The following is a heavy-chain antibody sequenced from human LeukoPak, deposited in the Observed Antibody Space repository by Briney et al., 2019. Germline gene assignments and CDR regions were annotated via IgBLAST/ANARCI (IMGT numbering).Heavy chain of an antibody. D-gene: IGHD1-26*01. J-gene: IGHJ4*02. CDR2: ITSSGDTT. Sequence: PGGSLRLSCVASGVTLSNYAMSWVRQTPGKGLEWVSAITSSGDTTYYADSVRGRFTISRDNSKNTLYLQMNTLRAEDRAVYYCAKENPVGGTNYFDYWGQGTLVTVSS. CDR3: AKENPVGGTNYFDY. V-gene: IGHV3-23*01. CDR1: GVTLSNYA.